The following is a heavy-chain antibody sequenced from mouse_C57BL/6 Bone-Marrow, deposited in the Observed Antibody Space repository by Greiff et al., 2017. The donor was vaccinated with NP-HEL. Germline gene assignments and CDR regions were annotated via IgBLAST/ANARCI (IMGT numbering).Heavy chain of an antibody. CDR1: GYSITSGYY. J-gene: IGHJ2*01. D-gene: IGHD1-1*01. CDR2: ISYDGSN. Sequence: VQLKESGPGLVKPSQSLSLTCSVTGYSITSGYYWNWIRQFPGNKLEWMGYISYDGSNNYNPSLKNRISITRDTSKNQFFLKLNSVTTEDTATYYCARGRLLLPEYFDYWGQGTTLTVSS. V-gene: IGHV3-6*01. CDR3: ARGRLLLPEYFDY.